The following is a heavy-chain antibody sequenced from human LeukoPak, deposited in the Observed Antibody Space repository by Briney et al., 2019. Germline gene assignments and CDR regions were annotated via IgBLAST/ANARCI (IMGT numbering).Heavy chain of an antibody. J-gene: IGHJ6*03. Sequence: ASVKVSCKASGYTFTSYSISGVRQAPGQGLEWMGWISAYNGNTNCAQKLQGRVTMTTDTSTSTAYMELRSLRSDDTAVYYCARESYSSSWPNYYYYYMDVWGKGTTVTVSS. V-gene: IGHV1-18*01. CDR3: ARESYSSSWPNYYYYYMDV. D-gene: IGHD6-13*01. CDR2: ISAYNGNT. CDR1: GYTFTSYS.